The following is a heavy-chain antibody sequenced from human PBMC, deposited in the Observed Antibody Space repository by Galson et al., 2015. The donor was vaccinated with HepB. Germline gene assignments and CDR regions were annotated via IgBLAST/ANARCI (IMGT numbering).Heavy chain of an antibody. CDR3: ARDTMGDYYGSGSYSS. CDR1: GFTFSSYG. V-gene: IGHV3-30*03. D-gene: IGHD3-10*01. J-gene: IGHJ5*02. Sequence: SLRLSCAASGFTFSSYGMHWVRQAPGKGLEWVAVISYDGSNKYYADSMKGRFTISRDNSKNTLYLQMNSLRAEDTAVYFCARDTMGDYYGSGSYSSWGQGTLVTVSS. CDR2: ISYDGSNK.